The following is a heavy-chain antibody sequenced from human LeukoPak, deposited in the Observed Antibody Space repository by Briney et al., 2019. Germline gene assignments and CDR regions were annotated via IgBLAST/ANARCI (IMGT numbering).Heavy chain of an antibody. V-gene: IGHV1-8*01. CDR1: GYTFSSYD. Sequence: ASVKVSCKASGYTFSSYDINWVRQATGQGLEWMGYMNPDSGNTSYAQKFQGRVTMTRDTSTSTVYMELSSLRSEDTAVCYCARTYNSAFRAFDYWGQGTLVTVSS. CDR3: ARTYNSAFRAFDY. CDR2: MNPDSGNT. J-gene: IGHJ4*02. D-gene: IGHD5-24*01.